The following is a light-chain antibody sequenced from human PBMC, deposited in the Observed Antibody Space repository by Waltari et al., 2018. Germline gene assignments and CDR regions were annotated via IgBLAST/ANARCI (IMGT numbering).Light chain of an antibody. CDR2: CDS. J-gene: IGLJ3*02. CDR1: SSHLGAGED. CDR3: QSYDSSLSGPWV. Sequence: QSVPTQPPSVSGAPGQRATIPCTWSSSHLGAGEDFHCYQQLPGTAPKLLIYCDSHRPSGVPDRFSGSKSGTSASLAITVLQAEDEADYYCQSYDSSLSGPWVFGGGTKLTVL. V-gene: IGLV1-40*01.